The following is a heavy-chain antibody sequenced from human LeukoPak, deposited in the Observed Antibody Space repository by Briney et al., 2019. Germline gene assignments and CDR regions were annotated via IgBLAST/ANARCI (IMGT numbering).Heavy chain of an antibody. Sequence: SETLSLTCTVSGGSISSYYWSWIRQPAGKGLESIGRIYTSGSTNYNPSLKSRVTMSVDTSKNQFSLKLSSVTAADTAVYYCARFSSGWYRTYYFDYWGQGTLVTVSS. V-gene: IGHV4-4*07. J-gene: IGHJ4*02. CDR1: GGSISSYY. D-gene: IGHD6-19*01. CDR3: ARFSSGWYRTYYFDY. CDR2: IYTSGST.